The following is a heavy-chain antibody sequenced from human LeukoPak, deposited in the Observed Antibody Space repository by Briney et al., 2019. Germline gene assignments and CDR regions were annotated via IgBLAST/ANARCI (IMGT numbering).Heavy chain of an antibody. Sequence: PGGSLRLSCAASGFTFSNSDMNWVHQAPGKGLEWVSGVSWNGSRTHYADSVKGRSIISRDNSRNTLYLQTNSLRAEDTAVPVRVVPAAAYYYYGMDVWGKGTTVTVSS. D-gene: IGHD2-2*01. CDR3: VVPAAAYYYYGMDV. V-gene: IGHV3-35*01. J-gene: IGHJ6*04. CDR2: VSWNGSRT. CDR1: GFTFSNSD.